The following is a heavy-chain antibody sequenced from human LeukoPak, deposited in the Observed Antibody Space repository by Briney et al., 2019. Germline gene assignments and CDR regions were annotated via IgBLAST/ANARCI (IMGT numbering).Heavy chain of an antibody. CDR1: GFTVSSNY. V-gene: IGHV3-7*01. CDR2: IKQDGSEK. D-gene: IGHD2-21*02. Sequence: GGSLRLSCAASGFTVSSNYMSWVRQAPGKGLEWVANIKQDGSEKYYVDSVKGRFTISRDNAKNSLYLQMNSLRAEDTAVYYCARPYCGGDCYSADAFDIWGQGTMVTVSS. CDR3: ARPYCGGDCYSADAFDI. J-gene: IGHJ3*02.